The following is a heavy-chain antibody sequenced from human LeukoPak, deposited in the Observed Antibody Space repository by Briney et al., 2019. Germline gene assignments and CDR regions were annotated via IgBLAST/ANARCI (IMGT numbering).Heavy chain of an antibody. D-gene: IGHD2-15*01. J-gene: IGHJ6*02. V-gene: IGHV3-49*04. CDR1: GFTFGDYA. Sequence: GGSLRLSCTASGFTFGDYAMSWVRQAPGKGLEWVGFIRSKAYGGTTEYAASVKGRFTISRDNSKNTLYLQMNSLRAEDTAVYYCARDDTGSRGNRVGMDVWGQGTTVTVSS. CDR2: IRSKAYGGTT. CDR3: ARDDTGSRGNRVGMDV.